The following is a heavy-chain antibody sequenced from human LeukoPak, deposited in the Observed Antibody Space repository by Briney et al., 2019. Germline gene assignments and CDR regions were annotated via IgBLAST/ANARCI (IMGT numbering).Heavy chain of an antibody. CDR1: GFTFSTYS. D-gene: IGHD6-19*01. J-gene: IGHJ4*02. Sequence: PGGSLRLSCAASGFTFSTYSMDWVRQAPGKGLQWVSTTTPGTTDIYYGDSVKGRFTISRDDAKNLVYLQMNSLRAEDTAVYFCARDAAGWSRDYWGQGTLVTVSS. CDR3: ARDAAGWSRDY. CDR2: TTPGTTDI. V-gene: IGHV3-21*01.